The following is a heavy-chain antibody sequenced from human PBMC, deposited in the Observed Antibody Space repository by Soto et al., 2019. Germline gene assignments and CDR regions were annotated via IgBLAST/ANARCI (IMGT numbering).Heavy chain of an antibody. CDR3: AHLQVFYDSSGYYLHYFDY. Sequence: SGPTLVNPTQTLTLTCTFSGFSLSTSGVGVGWIRQPPGKALEWLALIYWNDDKRYSPSLKSRLTITKDTSKNQVVLTMTNMDPVDTATYYCAHLQVFYDSSGYYLHYFDYWGQGTLVTVSS. J-gene: IGHJ4*02. V-gene: IGHV2-5*01. CDR2: IYWNDDK. CDR1: GFSLSTSGVG. D-gene: IGHD3-22*01.